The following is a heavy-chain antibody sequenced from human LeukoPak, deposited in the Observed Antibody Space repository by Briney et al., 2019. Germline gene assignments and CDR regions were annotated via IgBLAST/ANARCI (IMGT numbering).Heavy chain of an antibody. D-gene: IGHD3-10*01. CDR3: AITMVRGVMRGNFDY. V-gene: IGHV1-69*05. Sequence: GASVKVSCKASGGTFSSYAISWVRQAPGQGLEWMGRTIPIFGTANYAQKFQGRVTITTDESTSTAYMELSSLRSEDTAVYYCAITMVRGVMRGNFDYWGQGTLVTVSS. CDR2: TIPIFGTA. CDR1: GGTFSSYA. J-gene: IGHJ4*02.